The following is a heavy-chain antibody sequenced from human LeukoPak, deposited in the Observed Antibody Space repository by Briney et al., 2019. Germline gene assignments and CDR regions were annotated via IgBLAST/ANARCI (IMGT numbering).Heavy chain of an antibody. D-gene: IGHD3-22*01. J-gene: IGHJ4*02. CDR2: ISGSGGST. V-gene: IGHV3-23*01. CDR1: GFTFSSYA. Sequence: GGSLRLSCAASGFTFSSYAMSWVRQAPGKGLEWVSAISGSGGSTYYADSVKGRFTISRDNSKNTLYLQMNSLRVEDTVVYYCATFYDSSGYYYVPPGDWGQGTLVTVSS. CDR3: ATFYDSSGYYYVPPGD.